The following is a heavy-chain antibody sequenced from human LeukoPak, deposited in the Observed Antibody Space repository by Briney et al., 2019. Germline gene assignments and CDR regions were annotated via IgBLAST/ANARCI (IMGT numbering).Heavy chain of an antibody. CDR1: GYTFTSYD. Sequence: ASVTVSCKASGYTFTSYDFNWVRQATGQRPEWMGWMSPNSGDTGYAQKFQGRVTITADESTSTAYMELSSLRSEDTAVYYCARGSYITPQYFDYWGQGTLVTVSS. J-gene: IGHJ4*02. CDR3: ARGSYITPQYFDY. V-gene: IGHV1-8*01. D-gene: IGHD1-26*01. CDR2: MSPNSGDT.